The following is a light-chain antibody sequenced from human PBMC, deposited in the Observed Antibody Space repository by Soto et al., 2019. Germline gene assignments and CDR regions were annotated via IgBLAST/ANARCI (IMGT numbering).Light chain of an antibody. Sequence: DIQLTQSPSFLSASVGDRVTITCRASQGISSYVAWYHQXXXXAPKLLIYAASTLQSGVPSRFSGSGSGTEFTLTISSLQPEDFATYYCQHLNSYPPTFGGGTKVEIK. CDR1: QGISSY. J-gene: IGKJ4*01. V-gene: IGKV1-9*01. CDR2: AAS. CDR3: QHLNSYPPT.